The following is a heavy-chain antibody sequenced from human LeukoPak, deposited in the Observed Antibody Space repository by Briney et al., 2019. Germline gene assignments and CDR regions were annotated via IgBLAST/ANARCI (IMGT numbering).Heavy chain of an antibody. Sequence: GGSLRLSCAASGFTFSSYGMHWVRQAPGKGLEWVAFIRYDGSNKYYADSVKGRFTISRSNPDNVVYLQMNSLEAEDTAVYYCARVAVAGPTGWFDPWGQGTLVTVSS. D-gene: IGHD6-19*01. J-gene: IGHJ5*02. CDR1: GFTFSSYG. CDR3: ARVAVAGPTGWFDP. V-gene: IGHV3-30*02. CDR2: IRYDGSNK.